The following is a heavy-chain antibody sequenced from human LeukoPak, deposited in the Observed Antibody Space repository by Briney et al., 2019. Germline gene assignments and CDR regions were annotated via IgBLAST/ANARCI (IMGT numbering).Heavy chain of an antibody. D-gene: IGHD1-26*01. V-gene: IGHV4-34*01. J-gene: IGHJ1*01. CDR2: INHSGST. Sequence: SETLSLTCAVYGGSFSGCYWSWIRQPPGKGLEWIGEINHSGSTNYNPSLKSRVTISVDTSKNQFSLKLSSVTAADTAVYYCARAFQWEQYFQHWGQGTLVTVSS. CDR3: ARAFQWEQYFQH. CDR1: GGSFSGCY.